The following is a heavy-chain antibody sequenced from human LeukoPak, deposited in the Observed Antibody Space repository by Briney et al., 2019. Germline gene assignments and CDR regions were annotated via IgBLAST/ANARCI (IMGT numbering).Heavy chain of an antibody. CDR3: AKRGVVIRVILVGFHKEAYYFDS. D-gene: IGHD3-22*01. CDR2: ISGSGGST. V-gene: IGHV3-23*01. CDR1: GITLSNYG. Sequence: GGSPRLSCAVSGITLSNYGMSWVREAPGGGLEWVAGISGSGGSTNYADSVKGRFTISRDNPKNTLYLQMNSLRAEDTAVYFCAKRGVVIRVILVGFHKEAYYFDSWGQGALVTVSS. J-gene: IGHJ4*02.